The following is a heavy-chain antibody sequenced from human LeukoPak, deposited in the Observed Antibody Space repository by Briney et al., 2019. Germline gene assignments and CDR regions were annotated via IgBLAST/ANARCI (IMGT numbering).Heavy chain of an antibody. V-gene: IGHV3-23*01. Sequence: GGSLRLSCAASGFTFSSYWMSWVRHPPGKGREWVSAISGSGGSTYYADSVKGRFTISRDNSKNTLYLQMNSLRAEDTAVYYCAKWLPDSLDYWGQGTLVTVSS. J-gene: IGHJ4*02. CDR1: GFTFSSYW. D-gene: IGHD3-22*01. CDR3: AKWLPDSLDY. CDR2: ISGSGGST.